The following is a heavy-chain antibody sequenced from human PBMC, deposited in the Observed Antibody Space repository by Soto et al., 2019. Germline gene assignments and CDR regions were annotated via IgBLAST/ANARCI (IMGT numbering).Heavy chain of an antibody. Sequence: QVQRVQSGAEVKKPWSSVKVSCKASGDDFRNNAISWVRQAPGQGLEWMGTILPVLGTTNYAQTFKGRVTFTTDDSAGIAYMELRGLRSDDTAVYYCARDRALSVFDYWGQGTLVTVSS. J-gene: IGHJ4*02. CDR3: ARDRALSVFDY. CDR2: ILPVLGTT. D-gene: IGHD3-3*02. V-gene: IGHV1-69*18. CDR1: GDDFRNNA.